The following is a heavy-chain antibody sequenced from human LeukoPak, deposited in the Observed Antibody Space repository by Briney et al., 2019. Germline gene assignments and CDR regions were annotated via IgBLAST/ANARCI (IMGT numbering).Heavy chain of an antibody. V-gene: IGHV3-23*01. Sequence: PGGSLRLSCAASGFTFGSYAMSWVRQAPGKGLVWVSAISGSGGSTYYADSVKGRFTISRDNSKNTLYLQMNSLRAEDTAVYYCAKDLRTVVVTAIDCWGQGTLVIVSS. CDR1: GFTFGSYA. CDR3: AKDLRTVVVTAIDC. J-gene: IGHJ4*02. D-gene: IGHD2-21*02. CDR2: ISGSGGST.